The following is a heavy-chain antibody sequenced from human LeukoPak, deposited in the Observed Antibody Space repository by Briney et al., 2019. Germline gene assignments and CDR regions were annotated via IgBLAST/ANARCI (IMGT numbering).Heavy chain of an antibody. Sequence: PGGSLRLSCAASGFTFDDYAMHWVRQAPGKGLEWVSGISWNSGSIGYADSVKGRFTISRDNAKNPLYLQMSSLRVEDTAVYYCARWNGDCSTTSCPYYYGMDVWGQGTTVTVSS. CDR2: ISWNSGSI. J-gene: IGHJ6*02. D-gene: IGHD2-2*03. CDR1: GFTFDDYA. V-gene: IGHV3-9*01. CDR3: ARWNGDCSTTSCPYYYGMDV.